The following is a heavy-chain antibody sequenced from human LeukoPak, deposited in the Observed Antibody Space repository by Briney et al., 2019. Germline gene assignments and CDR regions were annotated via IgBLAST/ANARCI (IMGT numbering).Heavy chain of an antibody. CDR3: ARVRYPSTVTYDAFDI. CDR2: ISYDGSNE. V-gene: IGHV3-30*04. J-gene: IGHJ3*02. CDR1: GFTFSNYA. Sequence: PGGSLRLSCVASGFTFSNYAMHWVRQAPGGGLEWVAVISYDGSNEYYADSVKGPFTISRDNSKNTLYLQMHSLRAEDTAVYYCARVRYPSTVTYDAFDIWGQGTMVIVSS. D-gene: IGHD4-17*01.